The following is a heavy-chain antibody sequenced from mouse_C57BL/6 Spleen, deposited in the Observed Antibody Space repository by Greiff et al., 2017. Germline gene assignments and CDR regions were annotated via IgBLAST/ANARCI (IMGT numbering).Heavy chain of an antibody. CDR3: ARLGSNFAIDY. V-gene: IGHV14-3*01. CDR1: GFNIKNTY. CDR2: IDPANGNT. J-gene: IGHJ4*01. Sequence: EVKLVESVAELVRPGASVKLSCTASGFNIKNTYMHWVKQRPEQGLEWIGRIDPANGNTKYAPKFQGKATITADTSSNTAYLQLSRLTSEDTALYSCARLGSNFAIDYWGQGTSVTVSS. D-gene: IGHD5-1*01.